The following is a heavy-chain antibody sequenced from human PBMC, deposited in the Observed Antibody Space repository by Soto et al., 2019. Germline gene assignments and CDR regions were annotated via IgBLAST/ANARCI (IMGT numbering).Heavy chain of an antibody. D-gene: IGHD3-10*01. CDR2: LDGAGGST. Sequence: GSLRLSCLASGFPFSDFAMTWVRHVPGRGLEWVASLDGAGGSTYYAESVRGRFSISRDNSQNTLFLQMKRLTVDDTAIYYCAAPRDEYGSGVSWFTYGMDIWGQGTTVTVSS. J-gene: IGHJ6*02. CDR1: GFPFSDFA. CDR3: AAPRDEYGSGVSWFTYGMDI. V-gene: IGHV3-23*01.